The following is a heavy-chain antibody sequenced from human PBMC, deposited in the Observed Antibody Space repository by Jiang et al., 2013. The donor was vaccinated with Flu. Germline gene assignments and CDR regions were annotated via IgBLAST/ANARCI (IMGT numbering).Heavy chain of an antibody. CDR3: ARLRHYYGSGSYYNGDFDY. V-gene: IGHV2-5*02. J-gene: IGHJ4*02. CDR2: YWDDDK. Sequence: YWDDDKRYSPSLKSRLTITKDTSKNQVVLTMTNMDPVDTATYYCARLRHYYGSGSYYNGDFDYWGQGTLVTVSS. D-gene: IGHD3-10*01.